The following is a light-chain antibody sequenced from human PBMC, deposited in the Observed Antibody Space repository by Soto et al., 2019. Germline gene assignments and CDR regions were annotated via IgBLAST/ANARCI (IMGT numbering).Light chain of an antibody. Sequence: QSALTQPRSVSGSPGQSVTISCTGTSNDVDNYNYVSWYQQHPGKAPKVLIYDVSRRPSGVPDRFSGSKSGNTASLTISGLQSEDEADYCCSCTSVFGGGTKLTVL. J-gene: IGLJ3*02. V-gene: IGLV2-11*01. CDR3: SCTSV. CDR2: DVS. CDR1: SNDVDNYNY.